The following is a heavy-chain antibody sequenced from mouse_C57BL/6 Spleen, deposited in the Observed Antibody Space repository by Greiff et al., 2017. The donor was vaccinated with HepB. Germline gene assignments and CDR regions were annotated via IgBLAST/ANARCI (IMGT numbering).Heavy chain of an antibody. D-gene: IGHD1-1*01. V-gene: IGHV1-78*01. Sequence: VKVVESDAELVKPGASVKISCKVSGYTFTDHTIHWMKQRPEQGLEWIGYIYPRDGSTKYNEKFKGKATLTADKSSSTAYMQLNSLTSEDSAVYFCARGHYYGSSPDWWGQGTPLTVSS. CDR2: IYPRDGST. J-gene: IGHJ2*01. CDR3: ARGHYYGSSPDW. CDR1: GYTFTDHT.